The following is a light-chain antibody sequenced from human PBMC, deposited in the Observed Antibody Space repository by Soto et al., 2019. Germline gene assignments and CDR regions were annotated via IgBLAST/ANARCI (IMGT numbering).Light chain of an antibody. Sequence: DIQMTQSPSTLSASVGDRVTITCRASQSISSWLAWYQQKPGKAPKVLIYDASTLESGVPSRFSGSGSGTEFTLTISSLQPDDFATYYCQQYNSYSLLTFGGGTKVDIK. J-gene: IGKJ4*01. CDR3: QQYNSYSLLT. CDR1: QSISSW. V-gene: IGKV1-5*01. CDR2: DAS.